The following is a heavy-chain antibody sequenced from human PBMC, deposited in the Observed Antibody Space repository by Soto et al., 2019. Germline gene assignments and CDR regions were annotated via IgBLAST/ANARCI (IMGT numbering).Heavy chain of an antibody. CDR1: GFTFSNYA. CDR3: RYSEG. Sequence: EVQLLESGGGVVQPGGSLRLSCAASGFTFSNYAMTWVRQAPGKGLEWVSGIGGSGGDTYYADSVKGRFSISRDNAQNTVYLQMHSLRAEDTAVYYCRYSEGWGQGTMVTVSS. J-gene: IGHJ3*01. CDR2: IGGSGGDT. V-gene: IGHV3-23*01. D-gene: IGHD1-26*01.